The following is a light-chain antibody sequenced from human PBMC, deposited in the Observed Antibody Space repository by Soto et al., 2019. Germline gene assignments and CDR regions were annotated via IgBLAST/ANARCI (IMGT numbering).Light chain of an antibody. CDR1: SSDVGGYNY. CDR3: SSYTRSSFYV. Sequence: QSALTQPASVSGSPGQSITISCTGTSSDVGGYNYVYWYQQHPGKAPKLMIYDVSNRPSGVSNRFSGSKSGNTASLTISGLQAEDEADYYCSSYTRSSFYVFGTGTKLTVL. J-gene: IGLJ1*01. V-gene: IGLV2-14*01. CDR2: DVS.